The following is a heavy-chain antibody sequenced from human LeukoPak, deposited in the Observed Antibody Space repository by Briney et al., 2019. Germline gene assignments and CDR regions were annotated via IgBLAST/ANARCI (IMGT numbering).Heavy chain of an antibody. CDR1: RYTFTSYA. D-gene: IGHD2-15*01. J-gene: IGHJ4*02. V-gene: IGHV1-3*01. Sequence: ASVKVSCKASRYTFTSYAMHWVSQALGQRLEWMGWINAGNGNTKYSHKFQGRVTITGDTSASTAYMELRSLRSEATAVYYGGREAAIVVVVAASYWGQGTLFTVSS. CDR3: GREAAIVVVVAASY. CDR2: INAGNGNT.